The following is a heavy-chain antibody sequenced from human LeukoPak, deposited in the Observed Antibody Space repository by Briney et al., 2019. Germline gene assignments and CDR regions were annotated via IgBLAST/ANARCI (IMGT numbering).Heavy chain of an antibody. CDR3: ARRLLGDSKKFDP. CDR1: GGSFGGYY. CDR2: INHSGST. Sequence: SETLSLTCAVYGGSFGGYYWSWIRQPPGKGLEWIGEINHSGSTNYNPSLKSRVTISVDTSKNQFSLKLSSVTAADTAVYYCARRLLGDSKKFDPWGQGTLVTVFS. D-gene: IGHD3-22*01. J-gene: IGHJ5*02. V-gene: IGHV4-34*01.